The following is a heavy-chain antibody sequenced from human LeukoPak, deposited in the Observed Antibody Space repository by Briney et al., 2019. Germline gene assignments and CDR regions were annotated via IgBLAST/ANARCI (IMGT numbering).Heavy chain of an antibody. CDR2: INHSGST. CDR1: GGSFSGYY. D-gene: IGHD3-22*01. CDR3: ARGDYYDSSGYGPN. Sequence: SETLSLTCAVYGGSFSGYYWSWIRQPPGKGLEWIGEINHSGSTNYSPSLRSRVTISVDTSKNKFSLKLSSVTAADTAVYYCARGDYYDSSGYGPNWGQGTLVTVSS. J-gene: IGHJ4*02. V-gene: IGHV4-34*01.